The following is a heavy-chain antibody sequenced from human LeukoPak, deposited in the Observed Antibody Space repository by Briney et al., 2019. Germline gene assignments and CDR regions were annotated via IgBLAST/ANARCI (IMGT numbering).Heavy chain of an antibody. CDR2: ISSSSSYI. Sequence: PGGSLRLSCAASGFTFSSYAMSWVRQAPGKGLEWVSSISSSSSYIYYADSAKGRFTISRDNAKNSLYLQMNSLRAEDTAVYYCARVESVVVIASSFDYWGQGTLVTVSS. CDR1: GFTFSSYA. J-gene: IGHJ4*02. V-gene: IGHV3-21*01. CDR3: ARVESVVVIASSFDY. D-gene: IGHD2-21*01.